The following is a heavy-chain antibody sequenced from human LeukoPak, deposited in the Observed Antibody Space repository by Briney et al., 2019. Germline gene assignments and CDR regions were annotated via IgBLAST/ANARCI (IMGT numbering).Heavy chain of an antibody. Sequence: GGSLRLSCAASGFTFIDYYMSWIRQAPGKGLDWVSYISSSCSTIYYADSVKGRFTISRDNARNSLYLQMNSLRAEDTAVYYCASVGPYYYDSRVDYWGQGTLVTVSS. J-gene: IGHJ4*02. CDR3: ASVGPYYYDSRVDY. CDR1: GFTFIDYY. D-gene: IGHD3-22*01. V-gene: IGHV3-11*01. CDR2: ISSSCSTI.